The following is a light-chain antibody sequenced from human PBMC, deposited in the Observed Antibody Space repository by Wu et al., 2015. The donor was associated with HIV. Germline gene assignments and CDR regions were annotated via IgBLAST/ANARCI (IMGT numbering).Light chain of an antibody. CDR1: QSVNSNY. CDR3: QQYSDYPWT. J-gene: IGKJ1*01. V-gene: IGKV3-20*01. Sequence: EIVLTQSPGTLSLSPGERATLSCRASQSVNSNYLAWYQQKPGQAPRLLIYGASRRATGIPDRISGSGSGTDFTLTISRLEPDDFATYYCQQYSDYPWTFGQGTKVEI. CDR2: GAS.